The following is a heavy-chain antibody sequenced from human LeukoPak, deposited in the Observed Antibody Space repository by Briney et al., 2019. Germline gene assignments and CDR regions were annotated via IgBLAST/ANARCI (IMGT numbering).Heavy chain of an antibody. CDR3: ARNYYDSSAYYYFDY. Sequence: GGSLRLSCAASGFTVSSSYMNWVRQAPGKGLEWVSLIYSGSGTYYADSVKGRFTISRDNSKNTLYLQMNSLRAEDTAVYYCARNYYDSSAYYYFDYWGQGTLVTVSS. CDR1: GFTVSSSY. CDR2: IYSGSGT. V-gene: IGHV3-66*01. D-gene: IGHD3-22*01. J-gene: IGHJ4*02.